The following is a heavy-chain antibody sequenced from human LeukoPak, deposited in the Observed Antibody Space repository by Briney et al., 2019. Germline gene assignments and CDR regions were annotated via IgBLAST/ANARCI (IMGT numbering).Heavy chain of an antibody. Sequence: SVKVSCKASGGTFSSYAISWVRQAPGRGLEWMGGIIPIFGTANYAQKFQGRVTITADESTSTAYMELSSLRSEDTAVYYCARDHTGWFDPWGQGTLVTVSS. CDR3: ARDHTGWFDP. D-gene: IGHD2-8*02. V-gene: IGHV1-69*01. J-gene: IGHJ5*02. CDR2: IIPIFGTA. CDR1: GGTFSSYA.